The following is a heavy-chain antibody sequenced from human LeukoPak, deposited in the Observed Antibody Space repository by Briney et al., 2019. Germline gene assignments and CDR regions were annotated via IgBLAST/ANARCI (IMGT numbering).Heavy chain of an antibody. CDR3: ARHGPSYYFDY. CDR1: GFSFSNHW. CDR2: IKPDGSQQ. Sequence: GGSLRLSCAASGFSFSNHWMTWVRQAPGKGLEWVANIKPDGSQQYYVDSMKGRFTISRDNAKNSLYLQMNSLRTEDTAVYYCARHGPSYYFDYWGQGTLVTVSS. V-gene: IGHV3-7*03. J-gene: IGHJ4*02. D-gene: IGHD3-16*01.